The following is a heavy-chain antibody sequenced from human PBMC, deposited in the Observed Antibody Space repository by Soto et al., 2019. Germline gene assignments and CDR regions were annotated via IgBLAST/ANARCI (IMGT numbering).Heavy chain of an antibody. D-gene: IGHD3-16*01. CDR3: ARDGHWDYYYGMDV. Sequence: AAVKVSCKASGYTFTNYGITWVGQAPGQGLEWMGWISAYKGNTKYAQKLQGRVTMTTDTSTSTGDMELRSLRSDDTAVYYCARDGHWDYYYGMDVWGQGTTVTVSS. CDR2: ISAYKGNT. V-gene: IGHV1-18*01. CDR1: GYTFTNYG. J-gene: IGHJ6*02.